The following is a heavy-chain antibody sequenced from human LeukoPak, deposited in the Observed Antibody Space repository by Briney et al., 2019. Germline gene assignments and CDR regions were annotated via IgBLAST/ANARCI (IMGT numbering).Heavy chain of an antibody. V-gene: IGHV1-18*01. CDR2: ISAYNGNT. D-gene: IGHD6-19*01. J-gene: IGHJ6*03. CDR3: ARVGSSGWYRHYYYYYMDV. Sequence: GASVKVSCKASGYTFTSYGISWVRQAPGQGLEWMGWISAYNGNTNYAQKLQGRVTMTTDTSTSTAYMELRSLRSDDTAVYYCARVGSSGWYRHYYYYYMDVWGKGTTVTVSS. CDR1: GYTFTSYG.